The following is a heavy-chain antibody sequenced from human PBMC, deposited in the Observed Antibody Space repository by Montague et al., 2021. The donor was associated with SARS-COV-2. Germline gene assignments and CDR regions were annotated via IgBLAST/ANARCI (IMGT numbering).Heavy chain of an antibody. J-gene: IGHJ3*02. V-gene: IGHV4-31*03. CDR1: GGSISSGGYY. CDR3: ASDSGYYDSSGYSYDAFDI. D-gene: IGHD3-22*01. Sequence: TPSLTCTVSGGSISSGGYYWSWIRQHTGKGLEWIGYIYHTGSTHYNPSLKSRVTISKETSKNHFSLNLSSVTAADSAVYYCASDSGYYDSSGYSYDAFDIWGQGTKVTVSS. CDR2: IYHTGST.